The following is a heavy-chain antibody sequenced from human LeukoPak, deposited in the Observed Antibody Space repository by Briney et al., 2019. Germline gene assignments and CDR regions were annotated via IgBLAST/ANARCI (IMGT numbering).Heavy chain of an antibody. D-gene: IGHD2/OR15-2a*01. CDR2: INAYNGNT. CDR3: AMDPDTPPSMSFDH. J-gene: IGHJ5*02. CDR1: GYTFTIYG. V-gene: IGHV1-18*01. Sequence: AAVTVSFKYSGYTFTIYGISWVRQAPAQGLEWMGWINAYNGNTNYAQKLQGRVTMTTDTSTSTAYMELRSLRSDDTAVYYCAMDPDTPPSMSFDHWGQGTLVTVSS.